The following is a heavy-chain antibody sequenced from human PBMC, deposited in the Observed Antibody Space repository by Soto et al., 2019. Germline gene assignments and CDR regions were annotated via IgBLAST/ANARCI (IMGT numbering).Heavy chain of an antibody. D-gene: IGHD1-26*01. J-gene: IGHJ3*02. Sequence: QVQLVESGGGVVQPGRSLRLSCGASGLTFSRYGMHWVGQAPGKGLEWVALISYDGSLEYYSDSVKGRFTISRDNSKNTLYLQMNSLRAEDTAMYYCAKDQEWDHDPFDIWGQGTMVTVSS. CDR1: GLTFSRYG. V-gene: IGHV3-30*18. CDR3: AKDQEWDHDPFDI. CDR2: ISYDGSLE.